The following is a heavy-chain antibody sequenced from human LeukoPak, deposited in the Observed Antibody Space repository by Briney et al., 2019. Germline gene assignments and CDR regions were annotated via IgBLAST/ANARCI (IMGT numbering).Heavy chain of an antibody. V-gene: IGHV4-59*01. CDR3: ARADYDILTGYSNYGMDV. CDR1: GGSISSYY. CDR2: IYYSGST. Sequence: SETLSLTCTVSGGSISSYYWSWIRQPPGKGLEWIGYIYYSGSTNYNPSLKSRVTISVDTPKNQFSLKLSSVTAADTAVYYCARADYDILTGYSNYGMDVWGQGTTVTVSS. D-gene: IGHD3-9*01. J-gene: IGHJ6*02.